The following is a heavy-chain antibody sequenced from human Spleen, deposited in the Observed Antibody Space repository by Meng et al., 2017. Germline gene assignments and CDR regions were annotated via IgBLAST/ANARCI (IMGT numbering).Heavy chain of an antibody. V-gene: IGHV3-48*03. CDR1: EFTFSSYE. J-gene: IGHJ3*02. CDR2: ISSSGTTI. Sequence: GESLKISCAASEFTFSSYEMNWVRQAPGKGLEWVSYISSSGTTIYYADSVKGRFTISRDNAKNSLYLQMNSLRAEDTAVYYCARYCSGGGCYSKDAFDIWGQGTRVTVSS. CDR3: ARYCSGGGCYSKDAFDI. D-gene: IGHD2-15*01.